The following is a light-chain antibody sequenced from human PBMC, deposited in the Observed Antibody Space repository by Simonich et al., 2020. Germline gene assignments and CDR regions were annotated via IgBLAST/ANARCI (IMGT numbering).Light chain of an antibody. V-gene: IGLV1-40*01. J-gene: IGLJ3*02. CDR1: SSNIGAGYD. Sequence: QSVLTQPPSVSGAPGQRVTISCTGSSSNIGAGYDVHWYQQLPGIAPTLLIYGHSNRPSGVPDRFSGSKSGTSASLAITGLQAEDEADYYCQSYDSSLSGFWVFGGGTKLTVL. CDR2: GHS. CDR3: QSYDSSLSGFWV.